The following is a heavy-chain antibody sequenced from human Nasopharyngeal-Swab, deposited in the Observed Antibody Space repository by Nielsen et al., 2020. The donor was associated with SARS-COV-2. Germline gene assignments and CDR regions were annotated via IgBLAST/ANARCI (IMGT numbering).Heavy chain of an antibody. CDR1: GGSISSSSYY. J-gene: IGHJ4*02. V-gene: IGHV4-39*07. CDR3: ARGRATVTIRITMVRGVTNFDY. CDR2: IYYSGST. Sequence: SETLSLTCTVSGGSISSSSYYWGWIRQPPGKGLEWIGSIYYSGSTNYNPSRKSRVTISVDTSKNQFSLKLSSVTAADTAVYYCARGRATVTIRITMVRGVTNFDYWGQGTLVTVSS. D-gene: IGHD3-10*01.